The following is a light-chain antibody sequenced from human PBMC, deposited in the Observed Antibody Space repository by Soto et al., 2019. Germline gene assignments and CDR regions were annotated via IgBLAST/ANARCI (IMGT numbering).Light chain of an antibody. V-gene: IGKV3-15*01. Sequence: EVVMTQSPATLSVSPGERATLSCRASQSVSSNLAWYQQKPGQAPRLLIYDASTRATGIPATFSGSGSGTEFTLTISSLQSEDFAVYYCQQYDSWPPYTFGQGTKLEIK. J-gene: IGKJ2*01. CDR2: DAS. CDR1: QSVSSN. CDR3: QQYDSWPPYT.